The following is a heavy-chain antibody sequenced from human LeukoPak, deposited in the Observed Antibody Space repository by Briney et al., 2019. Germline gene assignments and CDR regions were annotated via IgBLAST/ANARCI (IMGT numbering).Heavy chain of an antibody. CDR1: GGSISSYY. J-gene: IGHJ4*02. D-gene: IGHD3-22*01. CDR2: IYYSGST. CDR3: ARYRYDSSGYCYGD. V-gene: IGHV4-59*01. Sequence: PSETLSLTCTVSGGSISSYYWSWIRQPPGKGLEWIGYIYYSGSTNYNPSLKSRVTISVDTSKNQFSLKLSSVTAADTAVYYCARYRYDSSGYCYGDWGQGTLVTVSS.